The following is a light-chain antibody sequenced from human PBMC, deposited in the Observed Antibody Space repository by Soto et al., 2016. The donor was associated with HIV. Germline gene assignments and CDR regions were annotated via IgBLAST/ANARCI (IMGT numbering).Light chain of an antibody. CDR1: QGISTW. Sequence: DIQMTQSPSSVSASVGDRVTIPCRASQGISTWLAWYQQKPGKAPKLLIYAASSLQRGVPSRFSGSGSGTDFTLTINSLQPEDFATYYCLQDYNYPYTFGQGTNLEMK. CDR2: AAS. V-gene: IGKV1-12*01. J-gene: IGKJ2*01. CDR3: LQDYNYPYT.